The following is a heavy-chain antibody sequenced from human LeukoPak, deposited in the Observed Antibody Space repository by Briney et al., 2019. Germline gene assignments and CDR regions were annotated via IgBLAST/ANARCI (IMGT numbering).Heavy chain of an antibody. D-gene: IGHD4-17*01. J-gene: IGHJ2*01. CDR3: TRDPTVTDGQDWFFDL. V-gene: IGHV4-30-4*01. CDR2: VYYTGRT. CDR1: GGSLISADTY. Sequence: SETLSLTCTVSGGSLISADTYWTWVRQSPGKGLEWIGYVYYTGRTYSNPSFESRVTMSIDTSNNQFALNLNSVTAADTAVYYCTRDPTVTDGQDWFFDLWGRGTLVTVSS.